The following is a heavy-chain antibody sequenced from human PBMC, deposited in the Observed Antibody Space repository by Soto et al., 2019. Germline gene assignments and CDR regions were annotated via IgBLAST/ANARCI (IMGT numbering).Heavy chain of an antibody. D-gene: IGHD3-3*01. CDR2: INADNGNT. V-gene: IGHV1-3*01. CDR1: GYTFTGYT. J-gene: IGHJ4*02. CDR3: AGLIEGRSGLTYYFDY. Sequence: QVQLVQSGAEVKKPGASVKVSRKASGYTFTGYTMHWVRQAPGQRLEWMGWINADNGNTKYSQKFQGSVTITRDTSASTAYMELNSLRSEDTAVYYCAGLIEGRSGLTYYFDYWGQGTLVTVSS.